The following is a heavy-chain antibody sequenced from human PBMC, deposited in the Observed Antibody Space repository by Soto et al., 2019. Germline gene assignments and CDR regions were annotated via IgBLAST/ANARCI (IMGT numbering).Heavy chain of an antibody. CDR3: ARGRTYDFWSGYYVIDYFDY. CDR2: INHSGST. D-gene: IGHD3-3*01. V-gene: IGHV4-34*01. Sequence: SETMSVTCAVYGGSFSGYYWSWIRQTPGKGLEWIGEINHSGSTNYNPSLKSRVTISVDTSKNQFSLKLSSVTAADTAVYYCARGRTYDFWSGYYVIDYFDYWGQGTLVTVSS. J-gene: IGHJ4*02. CDR1: GGSFSGYY.